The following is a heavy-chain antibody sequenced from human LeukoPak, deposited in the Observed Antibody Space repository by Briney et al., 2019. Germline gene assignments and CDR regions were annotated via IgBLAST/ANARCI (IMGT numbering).Heavy chain of an antibody. CDR2: ISSNGGST. CDR1: GFTFSSYA. CDR3: VKGSDTAMVPFDY. Sequence: GGSLRLSCSASGFTFSSYAMHWVRQAPGKGLEYVSAISSNGGSTYYADSVKGRFTISRDNSKNTLYLQMSSLRAEDTAVYYCVKGSDTAMVPFDYWGRGTLVTVSS. V-gene: IGHV3-64D*06. J-gene: IGHJ4*02. D-gene: IGHD5-18*01.